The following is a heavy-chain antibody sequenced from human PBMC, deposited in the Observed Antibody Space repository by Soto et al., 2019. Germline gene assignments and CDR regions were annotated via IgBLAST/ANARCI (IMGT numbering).Heavy chain of an antibody. Sequence: GGSLRLSCSASGFIFSESTIYWVRQVPGKGLEAISAVSTSGRSTYYADSVKDRFTISRDNSKNTLFLQMGSLRPGDTAIYYCVKQAHGLDGVAFDYWGQGTQVTVSS. CDR3: VKQAHGLDGVAFDY. CDR1: GFIFSEST. V-gene: IGHV3-64D*06. CDR2: VSTSGRST. J-gene: IGHJ4*02. D-gene: IGHD2-15*01.